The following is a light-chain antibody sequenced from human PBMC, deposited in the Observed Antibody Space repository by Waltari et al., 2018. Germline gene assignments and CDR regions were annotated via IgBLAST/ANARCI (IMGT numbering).Light chain of an antibody. Sequence: SYELTQPRSVSVSPGQTARITCGGDKIETKSGQWNQQKPPQAPILVIYGDSERPSGIPERFSGSNSGNTATLTISGVEAADEADYYCQVWDSSSKSVVFGSGTKLTVL. J-gene: IGLJ6*01. V-gene: IGLV3-21*02. CDR3: QVWDSSSKSVV. CDR2: GDS. CDR1: KIETKS.